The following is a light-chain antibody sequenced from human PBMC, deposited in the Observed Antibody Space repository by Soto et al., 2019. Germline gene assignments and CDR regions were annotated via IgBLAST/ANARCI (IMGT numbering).Light chain of an antibody. CDR2: DVS. CDR3: SSYTTSSTVV. V-gene: IGLV2-14*01. J-gene: IGLJ2*01. Sequence: QSVLTQPASVSGSPGQSITISCTGTSSDVGGYNYVSWYQQHPGKAPKVMIFDVSNRPSGISNRFSGSKSANTASLTSSGLQAEDEAHYYCSSYTTSSTVVFGGGTKLTVL. CDR1: SSDVGGYNY.